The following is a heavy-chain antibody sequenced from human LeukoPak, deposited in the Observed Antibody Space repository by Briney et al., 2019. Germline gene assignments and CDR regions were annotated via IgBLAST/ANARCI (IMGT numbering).Heavy chain of an antibody. D-gene: IGHD3-16*01. CDR3: ARQMYYDTTGLFDY. CDR1: GYVFTSFW. Sequence: PGESLKISCKGSGYVFTSFWIAWVRQVPGKGLECVGIIYPGDSETHYSPSFQAQVTISVDKSITTAYLQWNSLNASDSAMYYCARQMYYDTTGLFDYWGQGALVTVSS. CDR2: IYPGDSET. J-gene: IGHJ4*02. V-gene: IGHV5-51*01.